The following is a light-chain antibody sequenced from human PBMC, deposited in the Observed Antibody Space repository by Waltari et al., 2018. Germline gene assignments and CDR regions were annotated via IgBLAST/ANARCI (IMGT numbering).Light chain of an antibody. CDR3: QRRGHWPPDAT. Sequence: EIVLTQSPATLSLSPGERATLTCRASQSVSRFLAWYQQKPGRAPRLIIYDTSNRATGIPARFSGSGSGTDFTLTISSLEPEDFAVYYCQRRGHWPPDATFGPGTRVDIK. J-gene: IGKJ3*01. V-gene: IGKV3-11*01. CDR1: QSVSRF. CDR2: DTS.